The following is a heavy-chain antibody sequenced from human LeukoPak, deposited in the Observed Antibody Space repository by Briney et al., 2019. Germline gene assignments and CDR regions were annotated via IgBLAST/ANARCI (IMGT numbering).Heavy chain of an antibody. Sequence: GASVKVSCKASGGTFSSYAISWVRQAPGQGLEWMGGIIPIFGTANYAQKFQGRVTITADESTSTAYMELSSLRSEDTAVYYCASVYGDYGVQPFDPWGQGTLVTVSS. J-gene: IGHJ5*02. CDR2: IIPIFGTA. D-gene: IGHD4-17*01. CDR3: ASVYGDYGVQPFDP. V-gene: IGHV1-69*13. CDR1: GGTFSSYA.